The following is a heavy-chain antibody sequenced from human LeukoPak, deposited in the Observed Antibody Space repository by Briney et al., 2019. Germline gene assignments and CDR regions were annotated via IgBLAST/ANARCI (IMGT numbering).Heavy chain of an antibody. V-gene: IGHV1-46*01. J-gene: IGHJ4*02. CDR3: ARDSGMVRGTVDN. Sequence: ASVKVSCKSSGYTFTSYYMYWVRQAPGQGLEWMGIINPSGGSTSYAQKFQGRVTMTRDTSTSTVYMELSSLRSEDTAAYHCARDSGMVRGTVDNWGQETLVTVSS. D-gene: IGHD3-10*01. CDR2: INPSGGST. CDR1: GYTFTSYY.